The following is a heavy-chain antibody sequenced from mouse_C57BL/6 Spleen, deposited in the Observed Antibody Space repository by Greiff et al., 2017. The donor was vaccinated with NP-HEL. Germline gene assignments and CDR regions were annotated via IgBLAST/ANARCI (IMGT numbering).Heavy chain of an antibody. Sequence: EVQLVESGGGLVQPKGSLKLSCAASGFSFNTYAMNWVRQAPGKGLEWVARIRSKSNNYATYYADSVKDRFTISRDDSESMLYLQMNNLKTEDTAMYYCVRTGAYYLDYWGQGTTLTVSS. CDR3: VRTGAYYLDY. CDR1: GFSFNTYA. V-gene: IGHV10-1*01. D-gene: IGHD4-1*01. J-gene: IGHJ2*01. CDR2: IRSKSNNYAT.